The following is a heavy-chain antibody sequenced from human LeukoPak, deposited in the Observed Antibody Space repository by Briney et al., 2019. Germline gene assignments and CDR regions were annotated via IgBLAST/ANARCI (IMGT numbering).Heavy chain of an antibody. CDR3: ARGPYFDWLLTH. V-gene: IGHV4-34*01. D-gene: IGHD3-9*01. CDR1: GGSFSGYY. CDR2: INHSGST. J-gene: IGHJ4*02. Sequence: SETLSLTCAVYGGSFSGYYWSWIRQPPGKGLEWIGEINHSGSTNYNPSLRSRVTISVDTSKNQFSLKLSSVTAADTAVYYCARGPYFDWLLTHWGQGTLVTVSS.